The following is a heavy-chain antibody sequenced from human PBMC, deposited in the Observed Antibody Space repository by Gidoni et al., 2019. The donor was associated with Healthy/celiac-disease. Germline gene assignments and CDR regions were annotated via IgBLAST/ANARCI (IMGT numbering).Heavy chain of an antibody. J-gene: IGHJ4*02. D-gene: IGHD1-26*01. CDR2: IIPILGIA. CDR1: GGTFSSYT. V-gene: IGHV1-69*02. Sequence: QVQLVQSGAEVKKPGSSVKVSCKASGGTFSSYTISWVRQAPGQGLEWMGRIIPILGIANYAQKFQGRVTITADKSTSTAYMELSSLRSEDTAVYYCASRGSLGYFDYWGQGTLVTVSS. CDR3: ASRGSLGYFDY.